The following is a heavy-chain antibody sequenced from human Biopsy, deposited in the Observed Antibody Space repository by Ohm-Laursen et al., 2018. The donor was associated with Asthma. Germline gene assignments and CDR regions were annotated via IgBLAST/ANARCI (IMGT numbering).Heavy chain of an antibody. V-gene: IGHV3-7*01. D-gene: IGHD3-3*02. CDR3: ARTFHFWSPYHAEHYQL. Sequence: SLRLSCAAPGFTFGDYWMSWVRQVPGKGLEWVANIKHDGTEKNHVDSLKGRFTISRDNAKNPLYLQMNSLRAEDTAVYYCARTFHFWSPYHAEHYQLWGQGTLVTVPS. J-gene: IGHJ1*01. CDR2: IKHDGTEK. CDR1: GFTFGDYW.